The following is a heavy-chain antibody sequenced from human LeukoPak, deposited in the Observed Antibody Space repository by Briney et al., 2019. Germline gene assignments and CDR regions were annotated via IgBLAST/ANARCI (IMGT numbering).Heavy chain of an antibody. J-gene: IGHJ4*02. Sequence: SVKVSCKASGGTFSSYAISWVRQAPGQGLEWMGGIIPIFGTANYAQKFQGRVTITADKSTSTAYMVLSSLRPEDTAVYYCARVDDSYGDPTFDYWGQGTLVTVSS. CDR3: ARVDDSYGDPTFDY. CDR1: GGTFSSYA. V-gene: IGHV1-69*06. CDR2: IIPIFGTA. D-gene: IGHD4-17*01.